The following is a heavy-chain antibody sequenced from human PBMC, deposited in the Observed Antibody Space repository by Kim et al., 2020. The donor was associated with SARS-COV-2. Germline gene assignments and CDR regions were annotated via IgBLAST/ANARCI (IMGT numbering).Heavy chain of an antibody. CDR1: GFTFSSYA. V-gene: IGHV3-23*01. Sequence: GGSLRLSCAASGFTFSSYAMSWVRQAPGKGLEWVSAISGSGGSTYYADSVKGRFTISRDNSKNTLYLQMNSLRAEDTAVYYCAKVQMGCSGGSCYFLSGFDPWGQGTLVTISS. CDR3: AKVQMGCSGGSCYFLSGFDP. CDR2: ISGSGGST. J-gene: IGHJ5*02. D-gene: IGHD2-15*01.